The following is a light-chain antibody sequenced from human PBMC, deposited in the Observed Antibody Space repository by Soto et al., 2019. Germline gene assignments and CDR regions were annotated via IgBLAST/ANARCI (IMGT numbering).Light chain of an antibody. CDR3: QQYNSYPWT. J-gene: IGKJ1*01. CDR1: QSISSW. V-gene: IGKV1-5*01. CDR2: HAY. Sequence: DIPMTQSPSTLSASVGDRVTLTCRASQSISSWLAWYQQKPGKAPKLLIYHAYSLESGVPSRFSGSESGTEFTLTINSLQPDDFATYYCQQYNSYPWTFGQGTKVDIK.